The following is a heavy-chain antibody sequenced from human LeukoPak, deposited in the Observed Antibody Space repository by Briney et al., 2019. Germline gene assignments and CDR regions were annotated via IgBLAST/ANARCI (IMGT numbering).Heavy chain of an antibody. Sequence: GGSLRLSCTASGFTFADYAMNWVRQAPGKGLEWVGFIRSRTYGGTTEYAASVKGRFTISRDDSKSIAYLQMISLKTEDTAVYYCTRISDAYTLDYWGQGTLVTVSS. V-gene: IGHV3-49*04. CDR1: GFTFADYA. J-gene: IGHJ4*02. D-gene: IGHD3-16*01. CDR3: TRISDAYTLDY. CDR2: IRSRTYGGTT.